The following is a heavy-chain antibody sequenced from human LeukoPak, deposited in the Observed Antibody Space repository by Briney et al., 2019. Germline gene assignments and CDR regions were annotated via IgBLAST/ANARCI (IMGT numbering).Heavy chain of an antibody. CDR2: IIPIFGTA. CDR1: GDTFSSYA. Sequence: GASVKVSCKASGDTFSSYAISWVRQAPGQGLEWMGGIIPIFGTANYAQKFQGRVTITADESTSTAYMELSRLRSEDTAVYYCARGPRIAAAATRWGQGTLVTVSS. J-gene: IGHJ4*02. CDR3: ARGPRIAAAATR. V-gene: IGHV1-69*13. D-gene: IGHD6-13*01.